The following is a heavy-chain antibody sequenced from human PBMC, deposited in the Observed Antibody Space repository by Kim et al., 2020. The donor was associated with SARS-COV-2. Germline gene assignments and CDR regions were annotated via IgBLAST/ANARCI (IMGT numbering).Heavy chain of an antibody. CDR3: ARDLHYDNPQRVYYYYGMDV. CDR1: GFTFSSYE. D-gene: IGHD3-22*01. V-gene: IGHV3-48*03. Sequence: GGSLRLSCAASGFTFSSYEMNWVRQAPGKGLEWVSYISSSGSTIYYADSVKGRFTISRDNAKNSLYLQMNSLRAEDTAVYYCARDLHYDNPQRVYYYYGMDVWGQGTTVTVSS. CDR2: ISSSGSTI. J-gene: IGHJ6*02.